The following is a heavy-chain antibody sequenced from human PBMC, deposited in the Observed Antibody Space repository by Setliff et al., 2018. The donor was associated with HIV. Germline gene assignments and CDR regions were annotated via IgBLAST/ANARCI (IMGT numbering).Heavy chain of an antibody. D-gene: IGHD1-26*01. V-gene: IGHV4-39*02. Sequence: SETLSLTCTVSGDSITSNDDYWGWIRQPLGKGLQWIGIVHYNGRAYYDPSLKSRVSISVDSSQTHFSLRLRSVTASDSAVYYCARYRSKLDWFAPWGQGALVTVSS. CDR1: GDSITSNDDY. J-gene: IGHJ5*02. CDR3: ARYRSKLDWFAP. CDR2: VHYNGRA.